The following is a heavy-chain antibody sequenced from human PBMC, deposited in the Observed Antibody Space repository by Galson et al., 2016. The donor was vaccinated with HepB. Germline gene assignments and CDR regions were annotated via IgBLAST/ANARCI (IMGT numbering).Heavy chain of an antibody. CDR1: GFTFGSYA. CDR3: ARDEFNFDY. CDR2: IAYAGSNR. Sequence: SLRLSCAGSGFTFGSYAMHWVRPAPGKGLEWVAVIAYAGSNRYYADSVKGRFTISGDNSRNTLYLEMNRLKAEDTAVNYCARDEFNFDYWGQGTLITVSS. V-gene: IGHV3-30*04. J-gene: IGHJ4*02. D-gene: IGHD3-10*01.